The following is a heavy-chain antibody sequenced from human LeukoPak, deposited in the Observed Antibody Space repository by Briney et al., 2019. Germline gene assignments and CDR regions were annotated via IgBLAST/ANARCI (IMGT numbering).Heavy chain of an antibody. V-gene: IGHV1-18*01. J-gene: IGHJ4*02. CDR3: ARDSSSGWYSRGGYFDY. CDR1: GYTFTSYG. CDR2: ISAYNGNT. D-gene: IGHD6-19*01. Sequence: APVKVSCKASGYTFTSYGISWVRQAPGQGLEWMGWISAYNGNTNYAQKLQGRVTMTTDTSTSTAYMELRSLRSDDTAVYYCARDSSSGWYSRGGYFDYWGQGTLVTVSS.